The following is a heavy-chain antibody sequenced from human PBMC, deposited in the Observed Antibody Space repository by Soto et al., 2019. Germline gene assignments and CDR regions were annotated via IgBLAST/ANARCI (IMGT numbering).Heavy chain of an antibody. CDR3: GREDYYKMDI. V-gene: IGHV3-11*05. J-gene: IGHJ6*02. CDR1: GFIFSDYY. Sequence: QVQLVEAGGGLVKPGGSLRPSCAASGFIFSDYYMDRIRQSPGEGLEWISHISNRGHTNYADSVQGRFTIFRDNAKNALSLQMNSLCAVDTSVYYCGREDYYKMDILGQGTSVAVSS. CDR2: ISNRGHT.